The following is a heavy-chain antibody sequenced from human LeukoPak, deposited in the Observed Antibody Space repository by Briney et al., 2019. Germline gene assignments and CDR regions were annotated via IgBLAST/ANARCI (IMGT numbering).Heavy chain of an antibody. CDR3: ARAKSGYGKYYFDY. J-gene: IGHJ4*02. V-gene: IGHV4-59*01. CDR1: GGSISSYY. D-gene: IGHD5-12*01. Sequence: PSQTLSLTCTVSGGSISSYYWSWIRQPPGKGLEWIGYIYYSGSTNYNPSLKSRVTISVDTSKNQFSLKLSSVTAADTAVYYCARAKSGYGKYYFDYWGQGTLVTVSS. CDR2: IYYSGST.